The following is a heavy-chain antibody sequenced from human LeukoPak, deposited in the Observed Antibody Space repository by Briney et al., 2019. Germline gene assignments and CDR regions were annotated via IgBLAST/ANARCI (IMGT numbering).Heavy chain of an antibody. V-gene: IGHV1-18*01. J-gene: IGHJ4*02. Sequence: ASVKVSCKASGYTFTSYGISWVRQAPGQGLEWMGWISAYNGNTNYAQKLQGRVTMTTDTSTSTAYMELRSLRSDDTAVYYCARDLPTPGIQLWTESDYWGQGTLVTVSS. CDR2: ISAYNGNT. D-gene: IGHD5-18*01. CDR1: GYTFTSYG. CDR3: ARDLPTPGIQLWTESDY.